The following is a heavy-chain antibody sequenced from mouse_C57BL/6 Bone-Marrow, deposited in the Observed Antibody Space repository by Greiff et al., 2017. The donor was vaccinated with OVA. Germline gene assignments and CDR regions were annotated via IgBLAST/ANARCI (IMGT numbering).Heavy chain of an antibody. D-gene: IGHD2-3*01. CDR3: ASDEGYYAMDY. CDR1: GYTFTSYW. CDR2: IHPNSGST. Sequence: QVQLQQPGAELVKPGASVKLSCKASGYTFTSYWMHWVKQRSGQGLEWIGMIHPNSGSTNYNEKFKSKATLTVDKSSSTAYMQLSSLTSEDSAVYYCASDEGYYAMDYWGQGTSVTVSS. J-gene: IGHJ4*01. V-gene: IGHV1-64*01.